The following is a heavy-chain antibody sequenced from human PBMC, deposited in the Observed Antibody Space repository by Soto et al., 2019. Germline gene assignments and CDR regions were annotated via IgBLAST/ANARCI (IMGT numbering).Heavy chain of an antibody. CDR2: IYSGGST. D-gene: IGHD3-22*01. Sequence: PGGSLRLSCAASGFTVSSNDMSWVRQAPGKGLEWVSVIYSGGSTYYADSVKGRFTISRDNSKNTLYPQMNSLRAEDAAVYYCASSRRSGIVAVIPFYWGQGTLVTVSS. J-gene: IGHJ4*02. V-gene: IGHV3-53*01. CDR3: ASSRRSGIVAVIPFY. CDR1: GFTVSSND.